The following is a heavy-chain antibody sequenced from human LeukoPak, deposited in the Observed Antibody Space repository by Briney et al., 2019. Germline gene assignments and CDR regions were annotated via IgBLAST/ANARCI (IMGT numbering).Heavy chain of an antibody. CDR2: ISSNGGST. D-gene: IGHD7-27*01. V-gene: IGHV3-64*01. CDR1: GFTFSSYA. Sequence: GGSLRLSCAASGFTFSSYAMHWVRQAPGKGLEYVSAISSNGGSTYYANSVKGRFTISRDNSKNTLYLQMGSLRAEDMAVYYCARKNLGPGAFDIWGQGTMVTVSS. J-gene: IGHJ3*02. CDR3: ARKNLGPGAFDI.